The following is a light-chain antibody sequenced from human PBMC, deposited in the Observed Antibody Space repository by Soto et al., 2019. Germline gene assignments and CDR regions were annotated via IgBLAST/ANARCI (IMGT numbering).Light chain of an antibody. Sequence: QSALTQPASVSGSPGQSITISCTGTSTDVGGYKYVSWYQQHPGKAPKLMIFEVNGRPSGVSDRFSGSKSGNTASLTISGLQPEDEADYYCSSFSSSSTPDVFGTGTKLTVL. V-gene: IGLV2-14*01. J-gene: IGLJ1*01. CDR3: SSFSSSSTPDV. CDR1: STDVGGYKY. CDR2: EVN.